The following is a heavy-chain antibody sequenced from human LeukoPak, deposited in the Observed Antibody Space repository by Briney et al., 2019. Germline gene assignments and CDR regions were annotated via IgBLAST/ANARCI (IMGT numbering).Heavy chain of an antibody. CDR1: GDSINNYY. J-gene: IGHJ4*02. D-gene: IGHD3-10*01. CDR2: IYYSGST. CDR3: ARHRGSGSPYFDY. V-gene: IGHV4-59*08. Sequence: SETLSLTCTVSGDSINNYYWSWIRQSPGKGLEWIGYIYYSGSTKYNPSLKSRVIILVDTSKNQFSLKLSSVTAADTATYYCARHRGSGSPYFDYWGQGTLVNVSS.